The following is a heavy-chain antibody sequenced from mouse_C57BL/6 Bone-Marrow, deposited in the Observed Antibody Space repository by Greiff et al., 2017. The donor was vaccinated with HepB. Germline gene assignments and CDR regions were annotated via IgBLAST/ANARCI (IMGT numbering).Heavy chain of an antibody. J-gene: IGHJ3*01. V-gene: IGHV1-15*01. CDR1: GYTFTDYE. CDR2: IDPETGGT. CDR3: TRRTFYSWFAY. Sequence: QVQLQQSGAELVRPGASVTLSCKASGYTFTDYEMHWVKQTPVHGLEWIGAIDPETGGTAYNQKFKGKAILTADKSSSTAYMELRSLTSEDSAVYYGTRRTFYSWFAYWGQGTLVTVSA. D-gene: IGHD2-3*01.